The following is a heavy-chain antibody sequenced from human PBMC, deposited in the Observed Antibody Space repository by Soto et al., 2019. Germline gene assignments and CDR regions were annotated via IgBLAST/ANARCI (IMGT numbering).Heavy chain of an antibody. CDR1: QFTFSISW. J-gene: IGHJ4*02. Sequence: GGSLRLSCSGSQFTFSISWMHWIRQVPGKGLAWVSRINNDASPVYYADSVKGRFTISRDNAKNSLYLQMNSLRVEDTAVYYCARDSPYNGYPDIDYWGQGTLVTVSS. CDR2: INNDASPV. D-gene: IGHD5-12*01. V-gene: IGHV3-48*01. CDR3: ARDSPYNGYPDIDY.